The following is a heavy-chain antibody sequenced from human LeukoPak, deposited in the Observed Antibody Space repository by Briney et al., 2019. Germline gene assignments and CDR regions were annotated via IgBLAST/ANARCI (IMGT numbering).Heavy chain of an antibody. Sequence: GGSLRLSCAASGFTVSSNYMSWVRQAPGKGLEWVSIIYSGGSTFYADSVKGRFTISRDNSKNTLYLQMNSLRAEDTAVYYCAKLTLGVQHTDAFDIWGQGTMVTVSS. CDR2: IYSGGST. J-gene: IGHJ3*02. V-gene: IGHV3-53*05. CDR3: AKLTLGVQHTDAFDI. CDR1: GFTVSSNY. D-gene: IGHD3-16*01.